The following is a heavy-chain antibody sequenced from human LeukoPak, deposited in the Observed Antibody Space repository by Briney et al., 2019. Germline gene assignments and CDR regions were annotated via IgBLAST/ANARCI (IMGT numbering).Heavy chain of an antibody. V-gene: IGHV3-30*18. CDR1: GFTFSSYG. J-gene: IGHJ4*02. D-gene: IGHD3-22*01. Sequence: PGRSLRLSCAASGFTFSSYGMHWVRQAPGKGLEWVTFISYDGSNKYYADSVKGRFTISRDNSKNTLYLQMNSLRAEDTAVYYCAKRASPYYYDSSGYPDYWGQGTLVTVSS. CDR2: ISYDGSNK. CDR3: AKRASPYYYDSSGYPDY.